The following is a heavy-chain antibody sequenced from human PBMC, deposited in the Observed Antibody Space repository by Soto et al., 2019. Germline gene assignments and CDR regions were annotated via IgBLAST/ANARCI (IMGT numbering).Heavy chain of an antibody. CDR3: ARTTEKDGKEGLDS. V-gene: IGHV4-59*11. D-gene: IGHD4-4*01. CDR1: GGSFRDHY. J-gene: IGHJ4*02. CDR2: ISYSGYT. Sequence: SETLSLTCSVSGGSFRDHYWTWIRQPPGKGLEWIGYISYSGYTNYKPSLKSRLTMSVDMAKNQFSLRLNSLTAADTAVYYCARTTEKDGKEGLDSWGQGTLVTVSS.